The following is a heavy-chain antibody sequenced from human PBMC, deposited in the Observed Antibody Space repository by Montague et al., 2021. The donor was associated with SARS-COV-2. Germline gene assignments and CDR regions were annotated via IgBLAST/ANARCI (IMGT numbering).Heavy chain of an antibody. V-gene: IGHV4-34*01. D-gene: IGHD5-12*01. CDR2: INHSGST. Sequence: LRLSCAASGFTFGDYGMSWVRQAPGKGLEWIGEINHSGSTNYNPSLKSRVTISVDTSNNQFSLKLTSVTAADTAVYYCARGPTNNIGMVATRLDYWGQGTLVTVSS. CDR3: ARGPTNNIGMVATRLDY. CDR1: GFTFGDYG. J-gene: IGHJ4*02.